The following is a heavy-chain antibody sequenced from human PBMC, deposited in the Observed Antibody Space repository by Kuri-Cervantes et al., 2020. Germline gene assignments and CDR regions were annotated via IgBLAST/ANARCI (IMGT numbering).Heavy chain of an antibody. CDR1: GYTFTSYG. D-gene: IGHD3-22*01. CDR3: ARDRPITMTVDDYYYYGMDV. J-gene: IGHJ6*02. Sequence: ASVKVSCKASGYTFTSYGISWVRQAPGQGLEWMGWISAYNGNTNYAQKLQGRVTMTTDTSTSTAYMELRSPRSDDTAVYYCARDRPITMTVDDYYYYGMDVWGQGTTVTVSS. CDR2: ISAYNGNT. V-gene: IGHV1-18*01.